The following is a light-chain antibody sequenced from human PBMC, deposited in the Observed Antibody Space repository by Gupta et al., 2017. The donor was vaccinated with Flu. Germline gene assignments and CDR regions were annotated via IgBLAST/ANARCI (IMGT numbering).Light chain of an antibody. Sequence: DIVMTQSPDSLAVSLGERATINCKSSQNVLYVSNNKSYLAWYQQKPGQPPELLINWASSRESGVPDRFSGSGSETDFSLTISSRQAEDVAVYYCQQYYSTPWTFGQGTSVEIK. CDR2: WAS. J-gene: IGKJ1*01. CDR3: QQYYSTPWT. V-gene: IGKV4-1*01. CDR1: QNVLYVSNNKSY.